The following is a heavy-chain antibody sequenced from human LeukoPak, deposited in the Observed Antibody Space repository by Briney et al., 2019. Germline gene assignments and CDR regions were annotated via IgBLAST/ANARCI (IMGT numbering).Heavy chain of an antibody. CDR3: ARFIAAPYYFDY. CDR2: ISSSRSYI. J-gene: IGHJ4*02. CDR1: GFTLSNAW. D-gene: IGHD6-13*01. V-gene: IGHV3-21*01. Sequence: PGGSLRLSCAASGFTLSNAWMNWVRQAPGKGLEWVSFISSSRSYIYYADSVKGRFTISRDNAKNSLYLQMNSLRAEDTAVYYCARFIAAPYYFDYWGRGTLVTVSS.